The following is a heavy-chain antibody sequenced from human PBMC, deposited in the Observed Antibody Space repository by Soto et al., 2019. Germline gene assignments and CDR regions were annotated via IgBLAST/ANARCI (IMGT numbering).Heavy chain of an antibody. CDR3: GVAVAGFNH. CDR2: IYYSGST. V-gene: IGHV4-39*01. D-gene: IGHD6-19*01. J-gene: IGHJ4*02. CDR1: GGSISSSSYY. Sequence: QLQLQESGPGLVKPSETLSLTCTVSGGSISSSSYYWGRIRQPPGEGLEWIGSIYYSGSTYYNPSPKGRVSISVDTSKNQFSLRLSSVTAADTAVYYCGVAVAGFNHWGQGTLVTVSS.